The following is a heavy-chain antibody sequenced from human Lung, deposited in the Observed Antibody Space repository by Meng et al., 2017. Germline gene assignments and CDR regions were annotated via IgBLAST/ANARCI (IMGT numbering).Heavy chain of an antibody. CDR3: ARPKQANWYFDL. CDR2: INHSGST. J-gene: IGHJ2*01. D-gene: IGHD1/OR15-1a*01. Sequence: QGQLQQCGAGLLKPSETLSPTCAVYGGSFSGYYWSWIRQPPGKGLEWIGEINHSGSTNYNPSLKSRVTISVDTSKNQFSLKLSSVTAADTAVYYCARPKQANWYFDLWGRGTLVTVSS. CDR1: GGSFSGYY. V-gene: IGHV4-34*01.